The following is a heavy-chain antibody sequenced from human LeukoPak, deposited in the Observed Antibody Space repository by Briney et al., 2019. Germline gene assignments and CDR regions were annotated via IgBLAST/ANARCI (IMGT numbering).Heavy chain of an antibody. CDR3: AKHAFLGATGNYFDY. V-gene: IGHV1-46*01. D-gene: IGHD1-26*01. CDR2: INPSGGST. J-gene: IGHJ4*02. Sequence: GASVKVSCKASGYTFTSYYMHWVRQAPGQGLEWMGIINPSGGSTSYAQKFQGRVTMTRDMSTSTVYMELSSLRSEDTAVYYCAKHAFLGATGNYFDYWGQGTLVTVSS. CDR1: GYTFTSYY.